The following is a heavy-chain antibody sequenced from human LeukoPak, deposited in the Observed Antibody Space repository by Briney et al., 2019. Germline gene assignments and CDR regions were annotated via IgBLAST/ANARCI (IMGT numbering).Heavy chain of an antibody. J-gene: IGHJ5*02. Sequence: SVKVSCKASGGTLSSYTISWVRQAPGQGLEWIGRIIPILGIANYAQKFQGRVTITADKSTSTAYMELSSLRSEDTAVYYCARDRERWSTYWFDPWGQGTLVTVSS. CDR3: ARDRERWSTYWFDP. CDR1: GGTLSSYT. CDR2: IIPILGIA. V-gene: IGHV1-69*04. D-gene: IGHD4-23*01.